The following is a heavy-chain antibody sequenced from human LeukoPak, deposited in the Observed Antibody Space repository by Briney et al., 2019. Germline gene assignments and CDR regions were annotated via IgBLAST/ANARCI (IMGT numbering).Heavy chain of an antibody. Sequence: PSETLSLTCTVSGGSISSYYWSWIRQPPGKGLEWIGYVYYSGSTNCNPSLKSRVTISVDTSKNQFSLKLSSVTAADTAVYYCARATRCGGDCYSSYYYYMDVWGKGTTVTVSS. CDR2: VYYSGST. V-gene: IGHV4-59*01. CDR1: GGSISSYY. CDR3: ARATRCGGDCYSSYYYYMDV. D-gene: IGHD2-21*02. J-gene: IGHJ6*03.